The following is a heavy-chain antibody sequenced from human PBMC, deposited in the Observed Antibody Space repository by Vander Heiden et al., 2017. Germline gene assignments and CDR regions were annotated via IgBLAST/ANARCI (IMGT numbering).Heavy chain of an antibody. V-gene: IGHV3-23*01. J-gene: IGHJ4*02. Sequence: EVQLLESGGGLVQPGGSLRLSCPASGFTFSSYAMSWVRQAPGKGLEWVSAISGSGGSTYYADAVKGRFTISRDNSKNTLYLQMNRMRAEDTAVYYFANLPAGSYFLLDYWGQGTLVTVSS. D-gene: IGHD1-26*01. CDR1: GFTFSSYA. CDR2: ISGSGGST. CDR3: ANLPAGSYFLLDY.